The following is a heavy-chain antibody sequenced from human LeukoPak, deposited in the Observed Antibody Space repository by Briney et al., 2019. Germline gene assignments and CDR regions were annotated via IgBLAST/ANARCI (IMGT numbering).Heavy chain of an antibody. CDR3: ATYSTGWCAKGMDG. CDR2: IKQDGSEE. J-gene: IGHJ6*01. Sequence: GGSVRLSCAPSGFTFSSYWMSWVRQAPGKGLEGVANIKQDGSEEYSVDSVKSKFTISRDNAKNSLSLQMSSLRAEDTAVYYCATYSTGWCAKGMDGWGHGITVSVSS. V-gene: IGHV3-7*02. D-gene: IGHD6-19*01. CDR1: GFTFSSYW.